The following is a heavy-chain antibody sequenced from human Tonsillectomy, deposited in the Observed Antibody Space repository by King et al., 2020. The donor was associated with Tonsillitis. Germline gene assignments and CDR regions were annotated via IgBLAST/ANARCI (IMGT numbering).Heavy chain of an antibody. V-gene: IGHV3-9*01. CDR2: ISWNSGSI. J-gene: IGHJ4*02. CDR3: AKATGNLWFGESLGYYFDY. D-gene: IGHD3-10*01. CDR1: GFTFDDYA. Sequence: VQLVESGGGLVQPGRSLRLSCAASGFTFDDYAMHWVRQAPGKGLEWVSGISWNSGSIGYADSVRGRFTISRDNAKNSLYLQMNSLRAEDTAVFYCAKATGNLWFGESLGYYFDYWGQGTLVTVSS.